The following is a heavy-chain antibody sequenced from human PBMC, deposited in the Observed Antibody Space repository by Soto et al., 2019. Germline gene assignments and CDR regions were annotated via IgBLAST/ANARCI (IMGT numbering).Heavy chain of an antibody. D-gene: IGHD5-12*01. Sequence: QVQLVESGGGVVQPGRSLRLSCAASGFTFSSYGMHWVRQAPGKGLEWVAVISYDGSNKYYADSVKGRFTIARDTSKNPVYLQMNSLRDEDTAVYYCAKDPRNIESKIADYWGQGTLVTVAS. CDR2: ISYDGSNK. CDR1: GFTFSSYG. J-gene: IGHJ4*02. CDR3: AKDPRNIESKIADY. V-gene: IGHV3-30*18.